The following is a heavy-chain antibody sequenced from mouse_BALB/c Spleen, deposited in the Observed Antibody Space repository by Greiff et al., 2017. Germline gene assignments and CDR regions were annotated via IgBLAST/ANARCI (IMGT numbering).Heavy chain of an antibody. J-gene: IGHJ4*01. V-gene: IGHV14-3*02. Sequence: VQLKQSGAELVKPGASVKLSCTASGFNIKDTYMHWVKQRPEQGLEWIGRIDPANGNTKYDPKFQGKATITADTSSNPAYLQLSSLTSEDTAVYYCARFYYGYYAMDYWGQGTSVTVSS. CDR3: ARFYYGYYAMDY. CDR1: GFNIKDTY. D-gene: IGHD2-1*01. CDR2: IDPANGNT.